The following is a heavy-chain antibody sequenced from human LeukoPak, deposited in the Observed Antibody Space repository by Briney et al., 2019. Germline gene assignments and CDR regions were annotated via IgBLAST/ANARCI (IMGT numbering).Heavy chain of an antibody. CDR2: IIPIFGTA. D-gene: IGHD3-9*01. CDR1: GGTFSSYA. CDR3: ARGTFDWLSPHFDY. V-gene: IGHV1-69*13. Sequence: ASVKVSCKASGGTFSSYAISWVRQAPGQGLEWMGGIIPIFGTANYAQKFQGRVTITADESTSTAYMELSSLRSEDTAVYYCARGTFDWLSPHFDYWGQGTLVTVSS. J-gene: IGHJ4*02.